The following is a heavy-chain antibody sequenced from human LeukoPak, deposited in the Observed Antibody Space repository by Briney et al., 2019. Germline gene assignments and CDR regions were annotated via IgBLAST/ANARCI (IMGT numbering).Heavy chain of an antibody. CDR1: GYTFTSYD. D-gene: IGHD5-24*01. J-gene: IGHJ4*02. V-gene: IGHV1-8*01. CDR3: ARMARRWLQLRVFDY. CDR2: MNPNSGNT. Sequence: ASVKVSCKASGYTFTSYDINWVRQATGQGIEWMGWMNPNSGNTGYAQKFQGRVTMTRNTSISTAYMELSSLRSEDTAVYYCARMARRWLQLRVFDYWGQGTLVTVSS.